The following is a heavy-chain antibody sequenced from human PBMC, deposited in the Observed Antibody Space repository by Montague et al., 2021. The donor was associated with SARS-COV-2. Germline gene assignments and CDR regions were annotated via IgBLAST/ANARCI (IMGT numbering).Heavy chain of an antibody. J-gene: IGHJ3*02. CDR1: GGSVTSGDYY. V-gene: IGHV4-61*08. Sequence: SETLSLTCTVSGGSVTSGDYYWTWIRQPPGKGLEWIGYIYNTGRXNYNPSLKSRVTISMDTSKNQFSLKVDSVSAADTAVYYCTTEMPAYDVFDIWGQGTMVTVSS. CDR2: IYNTGRX. D-gene: IGHD2-2*01. CDR3: TTEMPAYDVFDI.